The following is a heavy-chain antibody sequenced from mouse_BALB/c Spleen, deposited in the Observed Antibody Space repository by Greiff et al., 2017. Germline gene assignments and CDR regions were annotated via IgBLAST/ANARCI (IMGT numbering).Heavy chain of an antibody. CDR1: GYSITSGYY. CDR3: ARGLGFDGYDEVAY. CDR2: ISYDGSN. Sequence: EVKLMESGPGLVKPSQSLSLTCSVTGYSITSGYYGNWIRQFPGNKLEWMGYISYDGSNNYNPSLKNRISITRDTSKNQFFLKLNSVTTEDTATYYCARGLGFDGYDEVAYWGQGTLVTVSA. D-gene: IGHD2-2*01. V-gene: IGHV3-6*02. J-gene: IGHJ3*01.